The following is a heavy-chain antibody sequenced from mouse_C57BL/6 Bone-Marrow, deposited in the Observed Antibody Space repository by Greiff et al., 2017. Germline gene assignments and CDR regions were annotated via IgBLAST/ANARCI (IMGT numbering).Heavy chain of an antibody. CDR1: GFTFTDYY. CDR2: IRNKANGYTT. V-gene: IGHV7-3*01. CDR3: ARFYYDYHCWYFDV. J-gene: IGHJ1*03. Sequence: EVQGVASGGGLVQPGGSLSLSCAASGFTFTDYYMSWVRQPPGKALEWLGFIRNKANGYTTEYSASVKGRFTISRDNSQSILYLQMKALRAEDSATYYCARFYYDYHCWYFDVWGTGTTVTVSS. D-gene: IGHD2-4*01.